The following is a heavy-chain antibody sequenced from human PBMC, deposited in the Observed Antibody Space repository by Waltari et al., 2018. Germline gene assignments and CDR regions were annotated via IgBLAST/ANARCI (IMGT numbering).Heavy chain of an antibody. V-gene: IGHV3-73*01. J-gene: IGHJ4*02. D-gene: IGHD2-2*01. CDR3: ARDTSTWDEYYLDY. CDR1: GFSFSDSA. CDR2: MKSKANNYAT. Sequence: EVQLVESGGGLVQPGGSLKLSCAASGFSFSDSAMHWVRQASWKGLEWVARMKSKANNYATSYAASVKGRFTIFRDDSKNTAYLQMNSLGSDDTAVYYCARDTSTWDEYYLDYWGQGSLVTVSS.